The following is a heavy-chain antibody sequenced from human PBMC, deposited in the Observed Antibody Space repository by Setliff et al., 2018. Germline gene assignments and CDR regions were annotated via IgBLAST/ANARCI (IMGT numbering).Heavy chain of an antibody. Sequence: QTLSLPCTVSGDSISSGDYFWSWIRQPPGKGLEWIAYSYHSGSAYYNPSLKSRVTMSVDTSKNQFSLHLTSVTAADTVVYYCAREVGTSTSSDAFDVWGQGIMVTVSS. V-gene: IGHV4-30-4*08. CDR3: AREVGTSTSSDAFDV. CDR2: SYHSGSA. D-gene: IGHD1-26*01. CDR1: GDSISSGDYF. J-gene: IGHJ3*01.